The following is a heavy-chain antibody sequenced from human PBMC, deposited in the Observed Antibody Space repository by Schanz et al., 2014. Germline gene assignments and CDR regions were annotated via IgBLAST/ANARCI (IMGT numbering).Heavy chain of an antibody. V-gene: IGHV1-24*01. CDR3: ATNSPFRMVRESNAFDA. CDR1: GYTVSALA. J-gene: IGHJ3*01. Sequence: QVQLLQSGSEVKKPGASVKVSCEISGYTVSALAMHWVRQAPGKGLEWLGGFDVEDGETIYAQKFQGRVTMTEDTSTETAYMELSGLRSGDTAVYYCATNSPFRMVRESNAFDAWGQGTMVTVSS. D-gene: IGHD3-10*01. CDR2: FDVEDGET.